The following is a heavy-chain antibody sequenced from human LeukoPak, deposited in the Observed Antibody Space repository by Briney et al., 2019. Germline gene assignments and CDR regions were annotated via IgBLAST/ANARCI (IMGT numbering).Heavy chain of an antibody. V-gene: IGHV1-2*02. D-gene: IGHD3-10*01. CDR2: INPNSGGT. Sequence: ASVKVSCKASGYTFTGYYMHWVRQAPGQGLEWMGWINPNSGGTNYAQKFQGRVTMTRDTSISTAYMELRSLRSDDTAVYYCAKDGYLGSYYFSAFDYWGQGTLVTVSS. J-gene: IGHJ4*02. CDR1: GYTFTGYY. CDR3: AKDGYLGSYYFSAFDY.